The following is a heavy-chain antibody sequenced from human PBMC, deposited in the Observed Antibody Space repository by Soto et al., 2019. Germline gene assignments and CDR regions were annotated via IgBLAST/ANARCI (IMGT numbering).Heavy chain of an antibody. Sequence: SETLSLTCTVSGGSISSYCWSWIRQPPGKGLEWIGGIDYSGSTNYNPSLKSRVTISANTSKNQFSLKLSSVTAADTAVYYCARLIGAAGGNRAYWGQGTLVTVSS. CDR2: IDYSGST. CDR1: GGSISSYC. CDR3: ARLIGAAGGNRAY. J-gene: IGHJ4*02. D-gene: IGHD6-13*01. V-gene: IGHV4-59*05.